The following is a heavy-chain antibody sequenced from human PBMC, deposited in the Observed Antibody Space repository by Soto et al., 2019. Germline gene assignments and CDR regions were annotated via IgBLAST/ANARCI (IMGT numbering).Heavy chain of an antibody. CDR1: GGSLSCYY. CDR2: ISHSGST. V-gene: IGHV4-34*01. Sequence: SETLSLTCAVHGGSLSCYYWSWIRQPPGKGLEWIGEISHSGSTDYNPSLKSRVIISMDTSKNQFSLKLSSVTAADTAVYYCARRFDYWGQGTLVTVSS. J-gene: IGHJ4*02. CDR3: ARRFDY.